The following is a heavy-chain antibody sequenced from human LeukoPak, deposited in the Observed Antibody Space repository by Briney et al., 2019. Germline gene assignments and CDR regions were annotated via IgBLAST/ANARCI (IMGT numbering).Heavy chain of an antibody. V-gene: IGHV3-33*01. CDR2: IWYDGSNK. CDR3: ARGGVAVADHDAFDI. Sequence: GGTLRLSCAASGFTFSSYGMHWVRQAPGKGLEWVAVIWYDGSNKYYADSVKGRFTISRDNSKNTLYLQMNSLRAEDTAVYYCARGGVAVADHDAFDIWGQGTMVTVSS. D-gene: IGHD6-19*01. CDR1: GFTFSSYG. J-gene: IGHJ3*02.